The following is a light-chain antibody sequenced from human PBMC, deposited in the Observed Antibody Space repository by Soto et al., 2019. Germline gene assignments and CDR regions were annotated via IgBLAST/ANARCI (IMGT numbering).Light chain of an antibody. CDR2: DAS. Sequence: IQMTQSPSTLSASLGDRVTITCRASQSISSWLAWYQQKPGKAPKLLIYDASSLESGVPSRFSGNGSGTEFTLTISSLTPDDFATYYCQRYNSYSPFGQGTKVDIK. J-gene: IGKJ1*01. CDR3: QRYNSYSP. CDR1: QSISSW. V-gene: IGKV1-5*01.